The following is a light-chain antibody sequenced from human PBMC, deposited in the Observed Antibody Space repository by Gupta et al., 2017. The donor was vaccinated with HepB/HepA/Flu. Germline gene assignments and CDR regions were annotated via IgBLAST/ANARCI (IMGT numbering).Light chain of an antibody. CDR2: ENN. V-gene: IGLV1-51*02. CDR3: GTWDYSLSAGV. J-gene: IGLJ3*02. CDR1: RSNIGNNF. Sequence: QSVLTQPPSVSAAPGQTVPISCSGSRSNIGNNFVSWYQQFPGTAPKLLIYENNYRSSGIPDRFSGSKSGTSGTLTITGLQTGDEADYYCGTWDYSLSAGVFGGGTKLTVL.